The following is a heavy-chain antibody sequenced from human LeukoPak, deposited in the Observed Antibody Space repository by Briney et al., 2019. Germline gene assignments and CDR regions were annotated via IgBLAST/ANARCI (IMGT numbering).Heavy chain of an antibody. CDR1: GYTFTDYY. CDR3: ARIGYNHYFDY. D-gene: IGHD5-12*01. J-gene: IGHJ4*02. V-gene: IGHV1-2*02. Sequence: ASVKVSCKASGYTFTDYYLHWVRQAPGQGLEWMGWINPNSGGTNYAQTFQGRVTMTRDTSITTAYLELSRLRSDDTAVYYCARIGYNHYFDYWGQGTLVNVSS. CDR2: INPNSGGT.